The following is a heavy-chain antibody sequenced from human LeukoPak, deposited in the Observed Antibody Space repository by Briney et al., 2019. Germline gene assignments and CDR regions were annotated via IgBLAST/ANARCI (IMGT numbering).Heavy chain of an antibody. D-gene: IGHD3-22*01. CDR1: GGSFSGYY. CDR3: ARAPLYDSSGYYYGNYCYYMDV. V-gene: IGHV4-34*01. Sequence: SETLSLTCAVYGGSFSGYYWSWIRQPPGKGLEWIGEINHSGSTNYNPSLKSRVTISVDTSKNQFSLKLSSVTAADTAVYYCARAPLYDSSGYYYGNYCYYMDVWGKGTTVTVSS. J-gene: IGHJ6*03. CDR2: INHSGST.